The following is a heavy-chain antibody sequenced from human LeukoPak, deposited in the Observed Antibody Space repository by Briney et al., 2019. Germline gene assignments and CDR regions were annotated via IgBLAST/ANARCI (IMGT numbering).Heavy chain of an antibody. CDR2: INSSDCTI. CDR3: ARDAHAAGYYYGSGYCDY. J-gene: IGHJ4*02. V-gene: IGHV3-11*01. D-gene: IGHD3-22*01. CDR1: GFTFSDYY. Sequence: GPLRLSCAASGFTFSDYYMSWIRQAPGKGLEWVSYINSSDCTINYADSVKGQFTISSDNAKNPLYLQMNSLKAEDTAVYYCARDAHAAGYYYGSGYCDYWGQGTVLSVSS.